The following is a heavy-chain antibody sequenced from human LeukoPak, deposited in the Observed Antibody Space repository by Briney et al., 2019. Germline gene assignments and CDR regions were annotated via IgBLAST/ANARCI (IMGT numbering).Heavy chain of an antibody. J-gene: IGHJ6*02. CDR2: IKQDGSEK. CDR3: ARGTDGMDV. Sequence: GGSLRLSCVASGFTFSNYWMSWVRQAPGKGLEWVANIKQDGSEKYYVDSVKGRFIISRDNAKTSLYLQMNTLRAEDTAVYYCARGTDGMDVWGQGTTVTVSS. CDR1: GFTFSNYW. V-gene: IGHV3-7*01.